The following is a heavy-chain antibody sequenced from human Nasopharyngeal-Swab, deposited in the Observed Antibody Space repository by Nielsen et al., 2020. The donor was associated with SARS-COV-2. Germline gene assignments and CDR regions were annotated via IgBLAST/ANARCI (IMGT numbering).Heavy chain of an antibody. CDR2: INAGNGNT. CDR3: AFGGSYYSTFDY. V-gene: IGHV1-3*01. D-gene: IGHD1-26*01. J-gene: IGHJ4*02. Sequence: ASVKVSCKASGYTFTSYAMHWVRQAPGQRLEWMGWINAGNGNTKYSQKFQGRVTITRDTSASTAYMELSSLRSEDTAVYYCAFGGSYYSTFDYWGQGTLVTVSS. CDR1: GYTFTSYA.